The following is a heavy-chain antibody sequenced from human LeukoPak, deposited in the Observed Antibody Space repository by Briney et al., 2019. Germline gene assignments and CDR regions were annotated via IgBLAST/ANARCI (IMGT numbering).Heavy chain of an antibody. D-gene: IGHD1-26*01. CDR3: ARGRPYRYSGSYYWPLDY. CDR1: GGSFSGYY. Sequence: SETLSLTCAVYGGSFSGYYWSWIRQPPGKGLEWIGEINHSGSTNYNPSLKSRVTISVDTSKNQFSLKLSSVTAADTAVYYCARGRPYRYSGSYYWPLDYWGQGTLVTVSS. CDR2: INHSGST. J-gene: IGHJ4*02. V-gene: IGHV4-34*01.